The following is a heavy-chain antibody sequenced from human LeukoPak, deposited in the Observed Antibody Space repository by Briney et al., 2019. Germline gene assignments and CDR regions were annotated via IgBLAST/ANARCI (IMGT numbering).Heavy chain of an antibody. CDR2: ISYDGSNK. CDR3: ARGVLWFGELFGNFDY. D-gene: IGHD3-10*01. Sequence: GGSLRLSCAASGFTFSSYAMHRVRQAPGKGLEWVAVISYDGSNKYYADSVKGRFTISRDNSKNTLYLQMNSLRAEDTAVYYCARGVLWFGELFGNFDYWGQGTLVTVSP. CDR1: GFTFSSYA. J-gene: IGHJ4*02. V-gene: IGHV3-30-3*01.